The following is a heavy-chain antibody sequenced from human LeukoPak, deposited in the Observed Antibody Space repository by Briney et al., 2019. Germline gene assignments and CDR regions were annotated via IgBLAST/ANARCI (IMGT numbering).Heavy chain of an antibody. D-gene: IGHD1-26*01. CDR3: GEGELGSWRNY. Sequence: PGRSLRLSCAASGFTFDDYAMHWVRQAPGKGLEWVSGISWNSDKIGYADSVKGRFTISRDNAKNSLYLQMNSLRAEGTAVYYCGEGELGSWRNYWGQGTLVTVSS. J-gene: IGHJ4*02. CDR2: ISWNSDKI. CDR1: GFTFDDYA. V-gene: IGHV3-9*01.